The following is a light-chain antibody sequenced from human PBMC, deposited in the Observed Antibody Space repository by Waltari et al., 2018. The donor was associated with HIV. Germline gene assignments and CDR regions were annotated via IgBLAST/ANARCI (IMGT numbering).Light chain of an antibody. CDR1: QTIDNY. Sequence: DGQVTQLPPTLTASAGDRVSITCRVSQTIDNYLAWYQQRPGEAPNLLIYRASTLESGVPSRFSGSGSGTDFTLTINNLQPNDSATYYCQQYQSYSLFMFGPGTKVEIK. V-gene: IGKV1-5*03. CDR3: QQYQSYSLFM. CDR2: RAS. J-gene: IGKJ1*01.